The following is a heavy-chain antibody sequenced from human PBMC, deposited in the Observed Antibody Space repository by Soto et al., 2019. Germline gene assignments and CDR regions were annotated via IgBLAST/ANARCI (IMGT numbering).Heavy chain of an antibody. V-gene: IGHV3-33*01. CDR2: IWHDGSNK. J-gene: IGHJ4*02. Sequence: QVQLVESGGGVVQPGRSLRLSCAVSGFSFGSHSMHWVRQAPGKGLGWVALIWHDGSNKYYADSVKGRFTISRDNPKNTLDLQMNSLRAEDTAVYYCARDLGYNYGHPFDYWGQGTLVTVSS. CDR3: ARDLGYNYGHPFDY. CDR1: GFSFGSHS. D-gene: IGHD1-1*01.